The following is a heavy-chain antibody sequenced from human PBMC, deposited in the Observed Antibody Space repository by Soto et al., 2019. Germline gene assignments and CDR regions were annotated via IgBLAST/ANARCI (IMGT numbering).Heavy chain of an antibody. V-gene: IGHV3-33*06. CDR3: AKDLGGEDTAMVGVDY. CDR1: GFTFSSYG. D-gene: IGHD5-18*01. CDR2: IWYDGSNK. Sequence: QVQLVESGGGVVQPGRSLRLSCAASGFTFSSYGMHWVRQAPGKGLEWVAVIWYDGSNKYYADSVKGRFTISRDNSKNTLYLQMNSLRAEDTAVYYCAKDLGGEDTAMVGVDYWGQGTLVTVSS. J-gene: IGHJ4*02.